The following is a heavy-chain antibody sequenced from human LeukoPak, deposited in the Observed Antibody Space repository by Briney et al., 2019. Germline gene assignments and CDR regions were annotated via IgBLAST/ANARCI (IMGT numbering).Heavy chain of an antibody. V-gene: IGHV3-30*18. D-gene: IGHD2-8*01. J-gene: IGHJ3*02. CDR2: ISYDGSNI. CDR1: GFTFSSFG. CDR3: AKDRWSADHAFDI. Sequence: GRSLGLSCAASGFTFSSFGMHWVRQAPGKGLEWVAFISYDGSNIYYADSVKGRFTISRDNSKNTLYLQVNSLRAEDTAMYYCAKDRWSADHAFDIWGQGTMVTVSS.